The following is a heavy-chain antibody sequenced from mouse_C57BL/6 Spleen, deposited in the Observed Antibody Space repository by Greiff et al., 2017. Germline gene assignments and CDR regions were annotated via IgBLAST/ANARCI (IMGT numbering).Heavy chain of an antibody. V-gene: IGHV1-15*01. Sequence: QVQLKESGAELVRPGASVTLSCKASGYTFTDYEMHWVKQTPVHGLEWIGAIDPETGGTAYNQKFKGKAILTADKSSSTAYMELRSLTSEDSAVYYCTDVYSSFAYWGQGTLVTVSA. CDR2: IDPETGGT. CDR3: TDVYSSFAY. CDR1: GYTFTDYE. J-gene: IGHJ3*01. D-gene: IGHD2-3*01.